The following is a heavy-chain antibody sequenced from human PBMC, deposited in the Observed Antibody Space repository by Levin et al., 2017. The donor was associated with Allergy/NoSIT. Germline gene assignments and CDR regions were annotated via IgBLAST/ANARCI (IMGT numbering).Heavy chain of an antibody. V-gene: IGHV3-74*01. D-gene: IGHD2/OR15-2a*01. CDR3: ARGFSYGMDV. Sequence: GGSLRLSCAASGLTFNLYWMHWVRQAPGKGLVWVSRINGDGSTTNYADSVKGRFTMSRDNAKDTLFLQMNSLRAEDTAVYYCARGFSYGMDVWGQGTTVTVSS. CDR1: GLTFNLYW. J-gene: IGHJ6*02. CDR2: INGDGSTT.